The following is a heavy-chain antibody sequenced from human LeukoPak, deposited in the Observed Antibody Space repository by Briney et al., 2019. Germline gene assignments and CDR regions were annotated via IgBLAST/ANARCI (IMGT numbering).Heavy chain of an antibody. CDR2: IKQDGSEK. D-gene: IGHD3-3*01. Sequence: AGGSLRLSCAASGFTFSSYWMSWVRQAPGKGLEWVANIKQDGSEKYYVDSVKGRFTISRDNAKNSLYLQMNSLRAEDTAVYYCARDGIDYDFWSQSPGYFQHWGQGTLVTVSS. J-gene: IGHJ1*01. CDR3: ARDGIDYDFWSQSPGYFQH. CDR1: GFTFSSYW. V-gene: IGHV3-7*01.